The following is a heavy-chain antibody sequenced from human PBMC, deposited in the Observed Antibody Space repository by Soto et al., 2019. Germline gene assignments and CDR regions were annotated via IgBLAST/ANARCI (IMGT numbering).Heavy chain of an antibody. CDR2: INAGNGNT. J-gene: IGHJ4*02. Sequence: GASVKVSCKASGYTFTSYAMHWVRQAPGQRLEWMGWINAGNGNTKYSQKFQGRVTITRDTSASTAYRELSSLRSEDTAVYYCASDRGLVATGTTSPFEYWGQGTLVTVSS. V-gene: IGHV1-3*01. CDR3: ASDRGLVATGTTSPFEY. CDR1: GYTFTSYA. D-gene: IGHD1-7*01.